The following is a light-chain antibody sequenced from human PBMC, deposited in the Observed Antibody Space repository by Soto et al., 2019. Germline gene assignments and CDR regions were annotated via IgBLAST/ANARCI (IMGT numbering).Light chain of an antibody. CDR3: SSYTTSSTHV. CDR2: DVT. Sequence: QSLLTQPSSLSGSPGQSITTSCTGTSSDVGYYNYVSWFQQHPGKAPRLVISDVTNLPSGVSNRFSGSKSGNTASLTISGLQAEDEAHYYCSSYTTSSTHVYGTGTKVTVL. J-gene: IGLJ1*01. CDR1: SSDVGYYNY. V-gene: IGLV2-14*03.